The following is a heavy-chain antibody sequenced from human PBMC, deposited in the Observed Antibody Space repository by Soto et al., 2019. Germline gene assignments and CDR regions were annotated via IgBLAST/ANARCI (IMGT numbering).Heavy chain of an antibody. J-gene: IGHJ6*03. CDR1: GFTVSSNY. CDR2: IYSGGST. V-gene: IGHV3-66*01. D-gene: IGHD3-10*01. Sequence: PGGSLRLSCAASGFTVSSNYMSWVRQAPGKGLEWVSVIYSGGSTYYADSVKGRFTISRDNSKNTLYLQMNGLRAEDTAVYYCARDWVGDYPYYYYYYMDVWGKGTTVTVSS. CDR3: ARDWVGDYPYYYYYYMDV.